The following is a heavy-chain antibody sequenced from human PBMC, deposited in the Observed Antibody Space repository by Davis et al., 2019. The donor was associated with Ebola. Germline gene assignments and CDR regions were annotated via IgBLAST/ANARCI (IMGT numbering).Heavy chain of an antibody. D-gene: IGHD4-11*01. CDR2: ISYDGSNK. Sequence: GESLKISCAASGFTFSSYYMNWVRQAPGKGLEWVAVISYDGSNKYYADSVKGRFTISRDNSKNTLYLQMNSLRAEDTAVYYCAKGTTPDPWGQGTLVTVSS. CDR1: GFTFSSYY. CDR3: AKGTTPDP. V-gene: IGHV3-30*18. J-gene: IGHJ5*02.